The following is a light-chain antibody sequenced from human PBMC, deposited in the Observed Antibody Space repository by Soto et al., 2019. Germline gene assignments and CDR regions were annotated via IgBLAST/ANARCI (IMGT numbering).Light chain of an antibody. J-gene: IGLJ1*01. V-gene: IGLV2-14*01. CDR3: SSYTSSSTPYV. CDR1: SSDVGGYNY. CDR2: DVS. Sequence: SVLTQPASVSGSPGPSITTSCTGTSSDVGGYNYVSWYQQHPGKAPKLMIYDVSNRPSGVSNRFSGSKSGNTASLTISGLQAEDEADYYCSSYTSSSTPYVFGTGTKVTVL.